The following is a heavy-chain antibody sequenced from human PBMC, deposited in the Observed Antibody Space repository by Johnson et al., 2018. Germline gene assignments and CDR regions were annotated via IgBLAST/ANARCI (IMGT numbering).Heavy chain of an antibody. V-gene: IGHV3-23*04. CDR1: GFTFSSYA. J-gene: IGHJ4*02. Sequence: VQLVQSGGGLVQRGGSLRLSCAASGFTFSSYAMSWVRQTPGKGLEGDSAISGSGATTHYPDSVKGRFTITRDNSQSTLYLQMNSLTADDPAIYYCAKAMFVSGTWEGTDSWGQGTLVTVSS. CDR3: AKAMFVSGTWEGTDS. CDR2: ISGSGATT. D-gene: IGHD1-7*01.